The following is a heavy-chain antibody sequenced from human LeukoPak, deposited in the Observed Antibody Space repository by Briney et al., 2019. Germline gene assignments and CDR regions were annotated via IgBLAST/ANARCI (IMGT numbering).Heavy chain of an antibody. CDR3: ARLGPASSGWPESFDY. V-gene: IGHV3-13*01. Sequence: PGGSLRLSCVASGFSFSTYDMYWVRQAAGRGLEWVSALGTNGDAYYLGSVRGRFTISRDNAKNSLDLQMNSLRVEDTAVYYCARLGPASSGWPESFDYWGQGTLVTVSS. J-gene: IGHJ4*02. CDR2: LGTNGDA. D-gene: IGHD6-19*01. CDR1: GFSFSTYD.